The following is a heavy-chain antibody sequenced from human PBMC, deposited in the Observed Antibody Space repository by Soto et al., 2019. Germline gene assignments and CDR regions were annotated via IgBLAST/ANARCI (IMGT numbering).Heavy chain of an antibody. V-gene: IGHV1-18*01. CDR3: ASMVRGVIIPYAFDI. Sequence: ASVKVSCKASGYTFTSYGISWVRQAPGQGLEWMGWISAYNGNTNYAQKLQGRVTMTTDTSTSTAYMELRSLRSDDTAAYYCASMVRGVIIPYAFDIWGQGTMVTVSS. CDR1: GYTFTSYG. J-gene: IGHJ3*02. CDR2: ISAYNGNT. D-gene: IGHD3-10*01.